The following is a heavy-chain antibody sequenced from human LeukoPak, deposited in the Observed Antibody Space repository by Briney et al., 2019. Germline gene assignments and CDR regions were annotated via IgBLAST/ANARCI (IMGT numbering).Heavy chain of an antibody. CDR2: ISSSSSYI. V-gene: IGHV3-21*01. J-gene: IGHJ4*02. CDR1: GFTFSSYS. D-gene: IGHD3-22*01. Sequence: GGSLRLSCAASGFTFSSYSMNWVRQAPGKGLEWVSSISSSSSYIYYADSVKGRFTISIDNAKNSLYLQMNSLRAEDTAVYYCAAKNYYDSSGYYELVYWGQGTLVTVSS. CDR3: AAKNYYDSSGYYELVY.